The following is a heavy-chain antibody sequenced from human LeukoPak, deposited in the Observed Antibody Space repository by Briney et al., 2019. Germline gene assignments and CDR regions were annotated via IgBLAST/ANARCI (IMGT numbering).Heavy chain of an antibody. CDR3: AREKGYSYAHGAFDI. Sequence: SETLSLTCAVSGGSISSGGYSWSWIRQPPGKGLEWIGYIYHSGSTYYNPSLKSRVTISVDRSKNQFSLKLSSVTAADTAVYYCAREKGYSYAHGAFDIWGQGTMVTVSS. CDR1: GGSISSGGYS. V-gene: IGHV4-30-2*01. J-gene: IGHJ3*02. CDR2: IYHSGST. D-gene: IGHD5-18*01.